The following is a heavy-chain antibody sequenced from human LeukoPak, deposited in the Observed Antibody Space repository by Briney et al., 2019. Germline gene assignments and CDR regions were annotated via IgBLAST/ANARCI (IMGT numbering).Heavy chain of an antibody. J-gene: IGHJ4*02. V-gene: IGHV3-30*18. Sequence: QPGRSLRLSCAASGFTFSFYVMNWVRQAPGKGLEWVAVISYDGSNKYYADSVKGRFTISRDNSKNTLYLQMNSLRAEDTAVYYCAKDEYDYVWGSYRSPDYWGQGTLVTVSS. CDR3: AKDEYDYVWGSYRSPDY. CDR1: GFTFSFYV. D-gene: IGHD3-16*02. CDR2: ISYDGSNK.